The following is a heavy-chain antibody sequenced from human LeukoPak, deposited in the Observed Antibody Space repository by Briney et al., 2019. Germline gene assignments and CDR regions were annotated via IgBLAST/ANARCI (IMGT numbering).Heavy chain of an antibody. CDR1: GGSFSGYY. CDR2: INHSGST. J-gene: IGHJ4*02. CDR3: ARLSIAAAAGY. D-gene: IGHD6-13*01. V-gene: IGHV4-34*01. Sequence: SETLSLTCAVYGGSFSGYYWSWIRQPPGKGLEWIGEINHSGSTNYNPSLKSRVTISVDTSKNQFSLKLSSVTAADTAVYYCARLSIAAAAGYWGQGTLVTVSS.